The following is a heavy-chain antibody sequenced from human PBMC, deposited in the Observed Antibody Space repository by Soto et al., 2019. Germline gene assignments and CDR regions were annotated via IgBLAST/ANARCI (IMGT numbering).Heavy chain of an antibody. CDR1: GFSFSDYY. D-gene: IGHD2-15*01. CDR3: ARDPRYCSGGSCYSAGEDHYYYYLDV. Sequence: ESGGGLVKPGGSLRLSCAASGFSFSDYYMSWIRQAPGKGLEWVSYISSGGSPIYYTDSVKGRFTISRVNAENSLYLQMNSLRAEDTAVYYCARDPRYCSGGSCYSAGEDHYYYYLDVWGKGTTVTVSS. J-gene: IGHJ6*03. CDR2: ISSGGSPI. V-gene: IGHV3-11*01.